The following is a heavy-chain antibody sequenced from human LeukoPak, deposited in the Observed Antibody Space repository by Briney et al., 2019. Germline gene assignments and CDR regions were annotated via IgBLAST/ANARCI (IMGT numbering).Heavy chain of an antibody. CDR3: ARARAGGGLFDH. V-gene: IGHV6-1*01. CDR1: GDSVSNNNTA. D-gene: IGHD6-13*01. Sequence: SQTLSLTCDISGDSVSNNNTAWSWIRQSPSRGLEWLGRTYYRSKRYNDYAVSVKSRISINPDTSKNQFSLQLNFVTPEDTAVYYCARARAGGGLFDHWGQGTLVTVSS. CDR2: TYYRSKRYN. J-gene: IGHJ5*02.